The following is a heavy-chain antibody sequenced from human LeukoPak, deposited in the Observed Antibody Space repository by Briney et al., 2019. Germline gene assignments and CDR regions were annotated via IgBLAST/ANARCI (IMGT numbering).Heavy chain of an antibody. Sequence: GGSLRLSCAASGFTFSSYAMSWVRQAPGKGLEWVSAISGSGGSTYYADSVKGRFTISRDNSKNTLYLQMNSLRAEDTAVYYCAKCVTMVRGVGIQDYWGQGTLVTVSS. D-gene: IGHD3-10*01. CDR2: ISGSGGST. CDR1: GFTFSSYA. CDR3: AKCVTMVRGVGIQDY. J-gene: IGHJ4*02. V-gene: IGHV3-23*01.